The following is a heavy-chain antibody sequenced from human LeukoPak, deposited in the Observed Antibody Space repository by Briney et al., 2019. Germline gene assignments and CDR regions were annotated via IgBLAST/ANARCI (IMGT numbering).Heavy chain of an antibody. D-gene: IGHD5-18*01. CDR2: ISSISSTI. CDR3: ARARGYSYGLDY. J-gene: IGHJ4*02. Sequence: PGGSLRLSCAVSGLTFSSYSMNWVRQAPGKGLEWVSYISSISSTIYYADSVKGRFTISRDNAKNSLYLQMNSLRAEDTAVYYCARARGYSYGLDYWGQGTLVTVSS. CDR1: GLTFSSYS. V-gene: IGHV3-48*01.